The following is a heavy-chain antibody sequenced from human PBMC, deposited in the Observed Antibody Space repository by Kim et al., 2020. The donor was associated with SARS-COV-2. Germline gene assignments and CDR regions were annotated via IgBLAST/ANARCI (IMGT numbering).Heavy chain of an antibody. CDR1: GGSISSYY. J-gene: IGHJ5*02. D-gene: IGHD2-21*02. CDR2: IYYCGST. V-gene: IGHV4-59*13. Sequence: SETLSLTCTVSGGSISSYYWSWIRQPPGKGLEWIGYIYYCGSTNYNPYPTSRVTISVATSKNQFSLKLSSVTAADTAVHYCARDGGDAWTWFDPWGQGTLVTVSS. CDR3: ARDGGDAWTWFDP.